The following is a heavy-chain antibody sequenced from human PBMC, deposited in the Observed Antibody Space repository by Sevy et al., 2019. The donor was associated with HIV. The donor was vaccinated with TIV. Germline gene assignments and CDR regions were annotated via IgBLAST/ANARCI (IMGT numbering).Heavy chain of an antibody. CDR3: ARHRPQGVVIIPGSGYHYGADF. V-gene: IGHV1-18*01. CDR1: GYSFNMYG. D-gene: IGHD3-3*01. Sequence: ASVKVSCKTSGYSFNMYGISWVRQAPGQGLEWMGWISAYTGDTDYRQMFRGRVTMTTDASTNTAYMELRRSTSDDTAVYYCARHRPQGVVIIPGSGYHYGADFWGQGTMVTVSS. CDR2: ISAYTGDT. J-gene: IGHJ6*02.